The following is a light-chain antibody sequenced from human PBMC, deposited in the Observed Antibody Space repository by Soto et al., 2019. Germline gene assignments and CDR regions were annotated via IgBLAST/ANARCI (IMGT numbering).Light chain of an antibody. CDR3: CSYAAYRTFYV. CDR1: SSNVGRYNL. CDR2: EDT. J-gene: IGLJ1*01. Sequence: QSVLTQPASVSGSPGQSISVSCTGTSSNVGRYNLVSWYQQHPGKAPKLIIYEDTKRPSGVSNRFSGSKSGNTASLAISGLQADDDADYPCCSYAAYRTFYVFGAGTKVTVL. V-gene: IGLV2-23*01.